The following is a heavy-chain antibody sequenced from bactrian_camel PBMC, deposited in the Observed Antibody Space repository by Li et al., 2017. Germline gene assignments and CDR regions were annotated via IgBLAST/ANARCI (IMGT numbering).Heavy chain of an antibody. CDR2: IVGSDD. D-gene: IGHD1*01. CDR1: GFTLSDFW. V-gene: IGHV3S6*01. J-gene: IGHJ4*01. Sequence: HVQLVESGGGLVQAGGSLRLSCTASGFTLSDFWMYWVRQAPGNGFEWVSRIVGSDDYYADSVKGRFTIFIDNAKNTMYLQMNNLAPEDTAMYYCVRDVSGPGTVGQGTQVTVS.